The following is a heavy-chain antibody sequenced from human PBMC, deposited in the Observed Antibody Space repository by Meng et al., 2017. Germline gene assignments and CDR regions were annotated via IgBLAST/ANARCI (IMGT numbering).Heavy chain of an antibody. V-gene: IGHV1-69*06. CDR2: IIPIFGTA. CDR1: GGTFSSYA. CDR3: ARVGYCSSTSCHQIDY. Sequence: QVPVVQSGAEVKKPGSSVKVFCKASGGTFSSYAISWVRQAPGQGLEWMGGIIPIFGTANYAQKLQGRVTMTTDTSTSTAYMELRSLRSDDTAVYYCARVGYCSSTSCHQIDYWGQGTLVTVSS. D-gene: IGHD2-2*01. J-gene: IGHJ4*02.